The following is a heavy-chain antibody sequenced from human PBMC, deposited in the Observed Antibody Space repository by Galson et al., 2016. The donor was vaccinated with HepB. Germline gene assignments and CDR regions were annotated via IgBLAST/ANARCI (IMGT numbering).Heavy chain of an antibody. Sequence: VSCKASGYTFTSYYMHWVRQAPGQGLEWMGIINPSGGSTSYAQKFQGRVTMTRDTSTSTVYMELSSLRSEDTAVYYCARDRHYYGSGSYPSRYFDYWGQGTLVTVSS. D-gene: IGHD3-10*01. V-gene: IGHV1-46*01. J-gene: IGHJ4*02. CDR2: INPSGGST. CDR1: GYTFTSYY. CDR3: ARDRHYYGSGSYPSRYFDY.